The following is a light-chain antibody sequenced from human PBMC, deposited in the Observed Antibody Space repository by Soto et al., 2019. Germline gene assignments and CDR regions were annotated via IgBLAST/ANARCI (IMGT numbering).Light chain of an antibody. CDR1: SSNIGAGYD. J-gene: IGLJ2*01. CDR3: QSYDNSLTGAVV. Sequence: QSVLTQPPSVSGAPGQRVTISFTGSSSNIGAGYDVQWYQQLPGTAPKLRIYGNSHRPSGFPDRFSGSKSGTSASLAITGLQAADAADYYCQSYDNSLTGAVVFGGGTKLTVL. V-gene: IGLV1-40*01. CDR2: GNS.